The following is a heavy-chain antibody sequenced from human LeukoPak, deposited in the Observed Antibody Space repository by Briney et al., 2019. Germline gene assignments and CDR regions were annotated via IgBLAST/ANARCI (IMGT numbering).Heavy chain of an antibody. CDR1: GFTFDDYA. Sequence: GRSLRLSCAASGFTFDDYAMHWVRQAPGKGLEWVSGISWNSGSIGYADSVKGRFTISRDNAKNSLYLQMNSLGAEDTALYCAKDIGLGYFDYWGQGTLVTVSS. V-gene: IGHV3-9*01. J-gene: IGHJ4*02. CDR3: AKDIGLGYFDY. D-gene: IGHD2-15*01. CDR2: ISWNSGSI.